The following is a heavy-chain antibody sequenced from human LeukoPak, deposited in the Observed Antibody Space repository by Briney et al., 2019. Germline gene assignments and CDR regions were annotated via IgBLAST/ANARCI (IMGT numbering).Heavy chain of an antibody. CDR3: ARMTVSGRDNWFDP. D-gene: IGHD6-19*01. V-gene: IGHV1-8*03. CDR2: LNPNNGNT. CDR1: GYTFTTYD. Sequence: GASVKVSCKASGYTFTTYDINWARQATGQGLEWMRWLNPNNGNTGYAQKFQGRVTITRNTSINTAYMELSSLRSEDTAVYYCARMTVSGRDNWFDPWGQGTLVTVSS. J-gene: IGHJ5*02.